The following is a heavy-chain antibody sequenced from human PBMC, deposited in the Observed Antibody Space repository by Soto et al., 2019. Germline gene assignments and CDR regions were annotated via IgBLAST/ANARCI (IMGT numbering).Heavy chain of an antibody. V-gene: IGHV1-69*13. CDR2: IIPIFGTA. Sequence: SVQVSCKASWGTFSSYAISWVRQAPGQGLEWMGGIIPIFGTANYAQKFQGRVTITADESTSTAYMELSSLRSEDTAGYYCNAGPTTYYYGMDVWGQGTTVTVSS. CDR3: NAGPTTYYYGMDV. D-gene: IGHD1-7*01. CDR1: WGTFSSYA. J-gene: IGHJ6*02.